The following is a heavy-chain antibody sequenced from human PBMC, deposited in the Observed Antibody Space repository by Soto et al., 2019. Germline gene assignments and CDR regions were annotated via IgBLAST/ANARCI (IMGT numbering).Heavy chain of an antibody. V-gene: IGHV4-30-4*01. Sequence: TLSLTCTVSGGSISSGDYYWSWIRQPPGKGMEWIGYIYYSGSTYYNPSLKSRVTISVDTSKNQFSLKLSSVTAADTAVYYCGGIAARPGYYHYGMDVWGQGTTVTVSS. CDR3: GGIAARPGYYHYGMDV. CDR1: GGSISSGDYY. J-gene: IGHJ6*02. D-gene: IGHD6-6*01. CDR2: IYYSGST.